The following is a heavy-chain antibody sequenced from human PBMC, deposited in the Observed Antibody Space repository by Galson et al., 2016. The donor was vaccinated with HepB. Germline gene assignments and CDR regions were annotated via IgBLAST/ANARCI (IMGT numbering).Heavy chain of an antibody. CDR1: GFTFSSYW. D-gene: IGHD5/OR15-5a*01. V-gene: IGHV3-7*05. CDR2: INVDGSEE. CDR3: ARDVYRVFGH. Sequence: SLRLSCAASGFTFSSYWMSWVRQAPGKGLEWVVNINVDGSEEYYVDSVRGRFTISRDNAKNSMYLQMNSLRVEDTAVYYCARDVYRVFGHWGQGTLVTVSS. J-gene: IGHJ4*02.